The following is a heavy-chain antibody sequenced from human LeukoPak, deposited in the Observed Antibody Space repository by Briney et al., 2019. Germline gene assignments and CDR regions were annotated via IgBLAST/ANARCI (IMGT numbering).Heavy chain of an antibody. V-gene: IGHV3-7*03. CDR2: INHNGNVN. Sequence: GGSLRLSCAASGFTFSSYWMNWARQAPGKGREWVASINHNGNVNYYVDSGKGRFTISRDNAKNSLYLQMSNLRAEDTAVYFCARGGGLDVGGKGATVTVSS. CDR1: GFTFSSYW. CDR3: ARGGGLDV. J-gene: IGHJ6*04. D-gene: IGHD3-16*01.